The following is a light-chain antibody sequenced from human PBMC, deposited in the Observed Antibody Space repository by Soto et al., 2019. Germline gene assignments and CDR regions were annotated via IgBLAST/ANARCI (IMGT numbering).Light chain of an antibody. CDR3: QQYNSYSS. CDR2: DAS. Sequence: DIQMTQSPSTLSASVGDRVTITCRASQSIRNWLAWYQQKPGKAPKLLIFDASTLKSGVPSRFSGSGSETDFTLTISSLQPEDFATYYCQQYNSYSSFGQGTNLEIK. CDR1: QSIRNW. J-gene: IGKJ2*01. V-gene: IGKV1-5*01.